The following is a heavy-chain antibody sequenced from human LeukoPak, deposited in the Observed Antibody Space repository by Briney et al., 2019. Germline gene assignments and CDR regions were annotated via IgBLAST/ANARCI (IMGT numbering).Heavy chain of an antibody. CDR3: ARLIGWSRFDP. V-gene: IGHV3-33*01. D-gene: IGHD6-19*01. J-gene: IGHJ5*02. CDR2: IWYDGSKQ. CDR1: GFTFSSYG. Sequence: GGSLRLSGAASGFTFSSYGMHWVRQAPGKGLEWVALIWYDGSKQYYADSVKGRFTISRDNSKNTLHLQMNSLRAEDTAVFYCARLIGWSRFDPWGQGALVTVSS.